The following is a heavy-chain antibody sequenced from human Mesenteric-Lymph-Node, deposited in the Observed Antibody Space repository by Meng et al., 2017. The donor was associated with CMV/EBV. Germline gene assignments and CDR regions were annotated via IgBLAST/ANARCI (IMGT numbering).Heavy chain of an antibody. J-gene: IGHJ4*02. V-gene: IGHV3-7*01. CDR1: GFTFSNHY. CDR3: ARGASEMATILRY. D-gene: IGHD5-24*01. Sequence: GVLRLSCAASGFTFSNHYMSWVRQTPGKGLEWVANIKQDGSEQFYVDSVKGRFTIYRDNAKSSLYLQMSSLRTEDTAVYYCARGASEMATILRYWGQGTLVTVSS. CDR2: IKQDGSEQ.